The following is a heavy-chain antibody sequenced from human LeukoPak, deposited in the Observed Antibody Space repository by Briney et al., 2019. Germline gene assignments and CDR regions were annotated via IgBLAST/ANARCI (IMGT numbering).Heavy chain of an antibody. Sequence: PGGSLRLSCATSGFTLSKNWMSWVRQAPGKGLEWVASIKGDEDKRDYVNSVKGRFTVSGDNAKSSLYLQMNSLRVDDTVVYFCARGPSYGSRSDYFDYWGQGTLVTVSS. D-gene: IGHD3-10*01. CDR3: ARGPSYGSRSDYFDY. CDR1: GFTLSKNW. J-gene: IGHJ4*02. CDR2: IKGDEDKR. V-gene: IGHV3-7*04.